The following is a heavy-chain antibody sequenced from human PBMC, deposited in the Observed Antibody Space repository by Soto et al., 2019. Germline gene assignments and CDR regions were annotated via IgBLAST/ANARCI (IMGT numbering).Heavy chain of an antibody. CDR3: ARAGPAADY. V-gene: IGHV4-30-2*01. J-gene: IGHJ4*02. CDR1: GGSISSGGHS. CDR2: IYHSGST. Sequence: SETLSLTCAVSGGSISSGGHSWSWIRQPPGKGLEWIGYIYHSGSTYYNPSLKSRVTISVDRSKNQFTLKLSSVTAADTAVYYGARAGPAADYWGQGTLVTVSS. D-gene: IGHD2-2*01.